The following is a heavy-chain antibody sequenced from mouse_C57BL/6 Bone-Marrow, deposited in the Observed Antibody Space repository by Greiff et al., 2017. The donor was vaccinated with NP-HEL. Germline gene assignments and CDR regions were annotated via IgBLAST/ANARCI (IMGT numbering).Heavy chain of an antibody. CDR1: GFTFSNYW. D-gene: IGHD1-1*01. CDR3: TDYYGSKGFAY. CDR2: IRLKSDNYAT. Sequence: EVKLMESGGGLVQPGGSMKLSCVASGFTFSNYWMNWVRQSPEKGLEWVAQIRLKSDNYATHYAESVKGRFTISRDDSKSSVYLQMNNLRAEDTGIYYCTDYYGSKGFAYWGQGTLVTVSA. V-gene: IGHV6-3*01. J-gene: IGHJ3*01.